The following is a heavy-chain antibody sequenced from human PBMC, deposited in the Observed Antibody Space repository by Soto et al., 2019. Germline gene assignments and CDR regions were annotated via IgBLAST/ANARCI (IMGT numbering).Heavy chain of an antibody. J-gene: IGHJ5*02. CDR1: GWTFSNYA. CDR3: AKGPWQHPPCFDP. CDR2: IGGGGVPT. V-gene: IGHV3-23*01. D-gene: IGHD6-13*01. Sequence: PEGRLRVYWGTSGWTFSNYAMSWVRQAPGKGLEWVSAIGGGGVPTYHADSVKGRFTISRDNSKNTLYLQMNSLRAEDTAVYYCAKGPWQHPPCFDPWGLGTLVTVSS.